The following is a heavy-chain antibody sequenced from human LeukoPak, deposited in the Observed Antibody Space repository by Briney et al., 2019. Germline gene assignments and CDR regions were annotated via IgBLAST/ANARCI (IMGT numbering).Heavy chain of an antibody. CDR2: IWYDGSNK. V-gene: IGHV3-33*01. CDR3: ASDSSSVYYYGMDV. CDR1: GFTFSSYG. Sequence: PGGSLRLSCAASGFTFSSYGMHWVRQAPGKGLEWVAVIWYDGSNKYYADSVKGRFTISRDNSKNTLYLQMNSLRAEDTAVYYCASDSSSVYYYGMDVWGQGTTVTVSS. J-gene: IGHJ6*02. D-gene: IGHD6-13*01.